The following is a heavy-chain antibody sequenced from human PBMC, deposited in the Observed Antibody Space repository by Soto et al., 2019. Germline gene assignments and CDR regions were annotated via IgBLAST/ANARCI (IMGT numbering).Heavy chain of an antibody. CDR3: ARDLPEYSRSSAAFDI. CDR1: GFTFSNYA. J-gene: IGHJ3*02. CDR2: ISGSGRDT. Sequence: PGGSLRLSCEASGFTFSNYAMSWVRQAPGKGLEWVSGISGSGRDTYYADSVKGRLTISRDNAKNTLFLQMNSLRAEDTAVYFCARDLPEYSRSSAAFDIWGQGTMVTVSS. D-gene: IGHD6-6*01. V-gene: IGHV3-23*01.